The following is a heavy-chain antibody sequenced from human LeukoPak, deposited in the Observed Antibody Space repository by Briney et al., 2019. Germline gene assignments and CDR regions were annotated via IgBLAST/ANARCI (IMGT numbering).Heavy chain of an antibody. D-gene: IGHD6-13*01. V-gene: IGHV3-23*01. CDR1: RFTFSSYA. CDR3: AKGYSSSWSRYFDY. CDR2: ISGSGGST. Sequence: PGGSLRLSCAASRFTFSSYAMSWVRQAPGKGLEWVSAISGSGGSTYYADSVKGRFTISRDTSKNTLYLQMNSLRAEDTAVYYCAKGYSSSWSRYFDYWGQGTLVTVSS. J-gene: IGHJ4*02.